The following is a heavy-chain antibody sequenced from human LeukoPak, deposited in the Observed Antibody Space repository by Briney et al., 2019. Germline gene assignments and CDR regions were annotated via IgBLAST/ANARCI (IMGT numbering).Heavy chain of an antibody. D-gene: IGHD2-21*01. CDR2: ISSSGSTI. CDR3: ARGAIAFGDYDGY. J-gene: IGHJ4*02. Sequence: GGSLRLSCAASGFTFSSYEKNWVRQAPGKGLEWVSYISSSGSTIYYADSVKGQFTISRDKAKNSLYLQMNSLRAEDTAVYYCARGAIAFGDYDGYWGQGTLVTVSS. CDR1: GFTFSSYE. V-gene: IGHV3-48*03.